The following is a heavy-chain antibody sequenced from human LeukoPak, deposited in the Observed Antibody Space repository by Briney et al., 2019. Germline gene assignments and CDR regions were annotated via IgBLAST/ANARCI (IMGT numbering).Heavy chain of an antibody. D-gene: IGHD6-6*01. Sequence: SETLSLTCTVSGYSISSGYYWGWIRPPPGKGLEWIGSIYHSGSTYYNPSLKSRVTISVDTSKNQFSLKLSSVTAADTAVYYCARGAARLDYWGQGTLVTVSS. CDR3: ARGAARLDY. J-gene: IGHJ4*02. V-gene: IGHV4-38-2*02. CDR2: IYHSGST. CDR1: GYSISSGYY.